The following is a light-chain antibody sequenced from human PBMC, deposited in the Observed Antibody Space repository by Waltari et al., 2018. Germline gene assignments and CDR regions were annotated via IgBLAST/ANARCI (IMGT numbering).Light chain of an antibody. CDR3: QQYDSSPCT. Sequence: DIVMIQSPDSLAVSLGERAATNSKTSRSVLSSPNIKNYLSWYQQKPGQPPKLLIYGASTRDSGVPDRFSGSGSGTEFTLTISSLQSEDVAVYYCQQYDSSPCTFGEGTKVEIK. CDR1: RSVLSSPNIKNY. V-gene: IGKV4-1*01. CDR2: GAS. J-gene: IGKJ4*01.